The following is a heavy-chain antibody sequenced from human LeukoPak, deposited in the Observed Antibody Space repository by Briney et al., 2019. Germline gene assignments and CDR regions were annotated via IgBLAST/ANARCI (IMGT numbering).Heavy chain of an antibody. D-gene: IGHD3-22*01. V-gene: IGHV4-39*07. Sequence: TSETLSLTCTVSGGSISSSISYWGWIRQPPGKGLEWIGSIYDGGSTFYNPSLKSRVTLSVDTSKNQFSLKLSSVTAADTAVYYCAREDFDSSGDYYARGVYYFDYWGQGTLVTVSA. CDR1: GGSISSSISY. CDR2: IYDGGST. CDR3: AREDFDSSGDYYARGVYYFDY. J-gene: IGHJ4*02.